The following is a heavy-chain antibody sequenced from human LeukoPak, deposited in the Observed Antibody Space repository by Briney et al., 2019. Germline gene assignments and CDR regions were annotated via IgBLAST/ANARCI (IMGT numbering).Heavy chain of an antibody. CDR2: IYHSGST. J-gene: IGHJ4*02. V-gene: IGHV4-38-2*01. CDR3: ARQIGQQLVSDY. Sequence: SETLSLTCAVSGYSISSSYYWGWIRQHPGKGLEWSGSIYHSGSTYYNPSLKSRVTISVDTSKNQCSLKLSSVTAADTAVYYCARQIGQQLVSDYWGQGTLVTVSS. D-gene: IGHD6-13*01. CDR1: GYSISSSYY.